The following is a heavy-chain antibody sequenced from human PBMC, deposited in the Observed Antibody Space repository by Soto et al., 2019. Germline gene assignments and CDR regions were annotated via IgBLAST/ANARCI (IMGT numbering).Heavy chain of an antibody. Sequence: QLQLQESGPGLVKPSETLSLTCTVSGGSISSSSYYWGWIRQPPGKGLEWIGSIYYSGTTYYNPSLRCRVIIAINASADQFSLKLGSVPAADTALSYCASLGGPRTTAFSVVRFELWGQGTLVTVSS. V-gene: IGHV4-39*01. CDR2: IYYSGTT. CDR3: ASLGGPRTTAFSVVRFEL. J-gene: IGHJ5*02. CDR1: GGSISSSSYY. D-gene: IGHD4-17*01.